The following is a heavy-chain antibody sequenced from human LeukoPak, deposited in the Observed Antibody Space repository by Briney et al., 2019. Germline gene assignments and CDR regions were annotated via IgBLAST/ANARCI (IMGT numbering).Heavy chain of an antibody. Sequence: ASVKVSCKASGYTFTAYYIHWVRQAPGQGLEWMGWNNPNTGATNYAQNFQGRVTMTRDTSITTAYMELSSLRSDDTAVYYYARDLPSSGVDYFDYWGQGTLVTVSS. V-gene: IGHV1-2*02. J-gene: IGHJ4*02. CDR2: NNPNTGAT. CDR1: GYTFTAYY. CDR3: ARDLPSSGVDYFDY. D-gene: IGHD3-10*01.